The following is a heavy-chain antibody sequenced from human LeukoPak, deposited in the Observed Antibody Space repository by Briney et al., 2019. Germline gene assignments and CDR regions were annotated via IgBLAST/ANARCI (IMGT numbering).Heavy chain of an antibody. Sequence: ASVKVSCKASGYTFTAFYIHWVRQAPGQELEWMGWINPNSGGTKYAQKFQGRVTMTRDTSISRAYMELSSLRSDDTAVFYCARGHGGNSEIKWGQGTLVTVSS. CDR2: INPNSGGT. V-gene: IGHV1-2*02. J-gene: IGHJ4*02. CDR3: ARGHGGNSEIK. CDR1: GYTFTAFY. D-gene: IGHD4-23*01.